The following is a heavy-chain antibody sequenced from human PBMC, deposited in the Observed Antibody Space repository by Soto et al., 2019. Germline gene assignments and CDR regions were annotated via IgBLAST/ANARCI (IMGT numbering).Heavy chain of an antibody. D-gene: IGHD3-22*01. CDR2: IYYSGST. J-gene: IGHJ5*02. Sequence: QVQLQESGPGLVKPSQTLSLTCTVSGGSISSGDYYWSWIRQPPGKVLEWIGYIYYSGSTYYNPSLNSRVTISVDTSNNQFSLKLSSVTAADTAVYYCARADYYDRSGYYDPGWFDPWGQGTLVTVSS. CDR1: GGSISSGDYY. CDR3: ARADYYDRSGYYDPGWFDP. V-gene: IGHV4-30-4*01.